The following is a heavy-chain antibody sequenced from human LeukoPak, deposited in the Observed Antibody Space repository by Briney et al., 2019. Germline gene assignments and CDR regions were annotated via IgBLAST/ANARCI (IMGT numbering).Heavy chain of an antibody. V-gene: IGHV1-69*04. CDR2: IIPILGIA. CDR1: GGTFSNYA. J-gene: IGHJ3*02. D-gene: IGHD2-2*01. CDR3: ASLDCSSTSCDGNAIHI. Sequence: GASVKVSCTASGGTFSNYAISWVRQAPGQGLEWMGRIIPILGIANYAQKFQGRVTITADKSTGTAYMGLSSLRSEDTAVYYCASLDCSSTSCDGNAIHIWGQGTLVTASS.